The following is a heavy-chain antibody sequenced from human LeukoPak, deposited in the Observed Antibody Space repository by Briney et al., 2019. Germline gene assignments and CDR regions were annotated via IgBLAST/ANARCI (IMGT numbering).Heavy chain of an antibody. J-gene: IGHJ4*02. CDR2: MSPNSGDT. CDR3: VRTPPNWGFDY. D-gene: IGHD7-27*01. Sequence: ASVKVSCKASGYTFTSYDINWVRQATGQGLEWLGWMSPNSGDTGYAQKFQGRVTMTSDSSISTAYMELSSLRSEDTAIYYCVRTPPNWGFDYWGQGTLVTVSS. V-gene: IGHV1-8*01. CDR1: GYTFTSYD.